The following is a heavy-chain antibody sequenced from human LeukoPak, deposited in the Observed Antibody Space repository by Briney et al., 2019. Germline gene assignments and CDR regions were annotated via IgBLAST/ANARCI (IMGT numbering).Heavy chain of an antibody. CDR1: GGSFSGYY. Sequence: SETLSLTRAVYGGSFSGYYSSCIRHPPGKGLECGGEVTHSGSGDYNPSLKSRVTISVDTSKNQFSLTLSSVTAADTGVYYCARGSKWFSGNYYYYYYMDVWGKGTTVTVSS. CDR3: ARGSKWFSGNYYYYYYMDV. CDR2: VTHSGSG. V-gene: IGHV4-34*01. D-gene: IGHD3-22*01. J-gene: IGHJ6*03.